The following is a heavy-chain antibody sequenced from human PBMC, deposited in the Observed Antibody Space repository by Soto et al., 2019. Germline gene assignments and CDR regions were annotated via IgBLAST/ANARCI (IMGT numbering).Heavy chain of an antibody. CDR3: ARGVSYYGLTPFDP. V-gene: IGHV4-34*01. Sequence: SETLSLTCAVYGGSFSGYYWSWIRQPPGKGLEWIGEINHSGSTNYNPSLKSRVTISVDTSKNQFSLKLSSVTAADTAVYYCARGVSYYGLTPFDPWGQGTLVTVSS. J-gene: IGHJ5*02. CDR1: GGSFSGYY. CDR2: INHSGST. D-gene: IGHD3-10*01.